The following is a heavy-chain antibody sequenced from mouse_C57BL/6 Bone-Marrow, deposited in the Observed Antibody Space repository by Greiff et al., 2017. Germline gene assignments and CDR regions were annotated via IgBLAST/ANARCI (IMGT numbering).Heavy chain of an antibody. Sequence: QVQLQQSGAELARPGASVKLSCKASGYTFTSYGISWVKQRTGQGLEWIGEIYPTSGNTYSNEKFKGKATLTADKSSSTAYMGLRSLASEDAAVYFCGRGGDHGRRDYWGQGTTGTVSS. D-gene: IGHD3-1*01. V-gene: IGHV1-81*01. J-gene: IGHJ2*01. CDR2: IYPTSGNT. CDR1: GYTFTSYG. CDR3: GRGGDHGRRDY.